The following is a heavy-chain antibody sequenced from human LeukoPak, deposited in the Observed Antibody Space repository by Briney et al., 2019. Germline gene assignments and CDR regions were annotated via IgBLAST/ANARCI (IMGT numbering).Heavy chain of an antibody. D-gene: IGHD3-22*01. J-gene: IGHJ4*02. V-gene: IGHV1-69*13. Sequence: ASVEVSCKASGGTFSRYSISWVRQAPGQGLEWMGGITPIFGTPNYAQKFQGRVKITADASTSTAYMELSRLTSEDTAMYYCARDAAIFGNNGYYYLYWVQGTLVTVSS. CDR1: GGTFSRYS. CDR3: ARDAAIFGNNGYYYLY. CDR2: ITPIFGTP.